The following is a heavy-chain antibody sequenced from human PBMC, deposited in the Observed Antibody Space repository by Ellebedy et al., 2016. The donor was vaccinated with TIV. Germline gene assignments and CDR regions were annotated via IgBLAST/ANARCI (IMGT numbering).Heavy chain of an antibody. CDR3: ARSYGARTSGP. J-gene: IGHJ5*02. Sequence: GESLKISCTASGFIVSTNHMSWVRQAPGKGLEWVSYISGSASVTAYADSVKGRFTISRDNARTSLYLQMNSLRVDDTAMYYCARSYGARTSGPWGQGTLVTVSS. V-gene: IGHV3-48*04. D-gene: IGHD3-16*01. CDR1: GFIVSTNH. CDR2: ISGSASVT.